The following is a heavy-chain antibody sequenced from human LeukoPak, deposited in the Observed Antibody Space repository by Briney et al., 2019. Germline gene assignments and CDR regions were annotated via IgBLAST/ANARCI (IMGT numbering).Heavy chain of an antibody. Sequence: ASVKVSCKASGYTFTTYDINWVRQATEQGLEWMGWMNPDSGNTGYAQKFQGRVTMTRNTSISTAYLELSRLRSEDTAVYYCARGVGGYDYRSGDYWGQGTLVTVSS. CDR2: MNPDSGNT. J-gene: IGHJ4*02. D-gene: IGHD5-12*01. CDR3: ARGVGGYDYRSGDY. V-gene: IGHV1-8*02. CDR1: GYTFTTYD.